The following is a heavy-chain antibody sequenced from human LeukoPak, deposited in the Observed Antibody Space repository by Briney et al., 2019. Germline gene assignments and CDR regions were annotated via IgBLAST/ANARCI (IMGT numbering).Heavy chain of an antibody. J-gene: IGHJ4*02. D-gene: IGHD4-17*01. CDR2: INPSGGST. Sequence: ASVKVSCKASGYTFTSYYMHWVRQAPGQGLEWMGIINPSGGSTSYAQKFQGRVTMTRDMSTSTVYMELSSLRSEDTAVYYCARANSLNFGDQAPFDYWGQGTLVTVSS. CDR3: ARANSLNFGDQAPFDY. CDR1: GYTFTSYY. V-gene: IGHV1-46*01.